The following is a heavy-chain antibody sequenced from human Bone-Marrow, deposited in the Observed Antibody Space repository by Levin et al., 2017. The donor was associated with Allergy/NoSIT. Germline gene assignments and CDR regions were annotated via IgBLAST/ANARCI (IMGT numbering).Heavy chain of an antibody. CDR2: IWYDGSDE. D-gene: IGHD6-19*01. V-gene: IGHV3-33*01. CDR1: GFIFSSHG. J-gene: IGHJ4*02. Sequence: PGESLKISCAASGFIFSSHGMHWVRQAPGKGLEWVAVIWYDGSDEYYADSVKGRFTISRDNSRNTLYLQMNSLRAEDTAVYYCAREQWLVFVDGRFLFDYWGQGTLVTVSS. CDR3: AREQWLVFVDGRFLFDY.